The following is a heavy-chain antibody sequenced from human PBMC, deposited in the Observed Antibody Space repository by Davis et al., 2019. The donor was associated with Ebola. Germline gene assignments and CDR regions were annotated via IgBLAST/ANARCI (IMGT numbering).Heavy chain of an antibody. CDR1: GFTVSSNH. CDR2: IYDQST. CDR3: ATTQWPREFDN. Sequence: GGSLRLSCAVSGFTVSSNHMSWVRQAPGKGLEWVSVIYDQSTAYADAVRGRFIISRDKSNNTLYLEMNSLRVDDTAVYYCATTQWPREFDNWGQGTLVTVSS. J-gene: IGHJ4*02. D-gene: IGHD6-19*01. V-gene: IGHV3-53*05.